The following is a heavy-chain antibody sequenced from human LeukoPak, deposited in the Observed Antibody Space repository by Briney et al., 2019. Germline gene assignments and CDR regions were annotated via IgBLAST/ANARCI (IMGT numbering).Heavy chain of an antibody. CDR1: GVTFSSYG. CDR3: AKLSISIVRGLIGPFDY. Sequence: PGRSLRLSCAASGVTFSSYGIHWVCHGPGPGRDREALISYDGSNKYYADSVKGRFTLSRDNSKNTLYLQMISLRAEDTAVFYCAKLSISIVRGLIGPFDYWGKGTVDTV. J-gene: IGHJ4*02. D-gene: IGHD3-10*01. CDR2: ISYDGSNK. V-gene: IGHV3-30*18.